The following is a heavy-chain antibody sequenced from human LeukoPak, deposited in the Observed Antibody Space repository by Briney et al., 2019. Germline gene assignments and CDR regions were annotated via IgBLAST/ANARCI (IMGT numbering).Heavy chain of an antibody. J-gene: IGHJ4*02. V-gene: IGHV3-11*01. CDR1: GGPFSDYY. CDR2: ISGSSSTV. CDR3: ATSSTGRAYYLDD. Sequence: EVPLRLSCKASGGPFSDYYNTWVRHPPPKGKGLVSYISGSSSTVYYIDSVRGRFTVSRDNARNSLFLQINRLRLEDTAVYYCATSSTGRAYYLDDWGLGALVTV. D-gene: IGHD4-11*01.